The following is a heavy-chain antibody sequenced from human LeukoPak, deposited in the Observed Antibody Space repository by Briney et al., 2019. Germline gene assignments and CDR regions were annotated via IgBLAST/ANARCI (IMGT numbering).Heavy chain of an antibody. CDR2: INHSGST. D-gene: IGHD2-8*01. V-gene: IGHV4-34*01. J-gene: IGHJ5*02. CDR1: GGSFSGYY. CDR3: ARTRYCTNGVCRASWFDP. Sequence: PSETLSLTGAIYGGSFSGYYWSWLRPPPGKGREWIGEINHSGSTNYNPSLKSRVTISVDTSKNQFSLKLSSVTAADTAVYYCARTRYCTNGVCRASWFDPWGQGTLVTVSS.